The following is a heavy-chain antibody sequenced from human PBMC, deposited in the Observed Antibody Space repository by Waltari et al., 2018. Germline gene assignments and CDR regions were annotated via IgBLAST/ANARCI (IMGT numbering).Heavy chain of an antibody. CDR1: GGSISGYY. CDR2: IHYGGTT. J-gene: IGHJ5*02. Sequence: QVQLRESGPRLVKPSETLSLTCTVSGGSISGYYWSWIRQPPVKGLEWIGYIHYGGTTLYNPSLESRVTISVDTSKDQFSLRLRSVTATDTAVYYCARHDVVPVLRRGFDPWGQGTLVIVSS. D-gene: IGHD2-2*01. V-gene: IGHV4-59*08. CDR3: ARHDVVPVLRRGFDP.